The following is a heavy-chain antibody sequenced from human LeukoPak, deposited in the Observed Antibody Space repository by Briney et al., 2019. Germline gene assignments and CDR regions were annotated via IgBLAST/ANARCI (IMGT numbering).Heavy chain of an antibody. CDR3: ARVLRYFADDY. CDR1: GFTFSNYW. Sequence: GGSLRLSCAASGFTFSNYWMHWVRQAPGKGLVWVSRINSDGSITSYADSVKGRFTISRDNAKNTLYLQMNSLRAEDTAVYYCARVLRYFADDYWGQGTLVTVSS. CDR2: INSDGSIT. V-gene: IGHV3-74*01. J-gene: IGHJ4*02. D-gene: IGHD3-9*01.